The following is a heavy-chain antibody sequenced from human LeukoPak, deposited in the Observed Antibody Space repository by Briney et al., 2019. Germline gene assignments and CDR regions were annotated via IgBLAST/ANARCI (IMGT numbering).Heavy chain of an antibody. Sequence: ASVKVSCKASGYTFTSYDINRVRQATGQGLEWMGWMNPNSGNTGYAQKFQGRVTMTRNTSVSTAYMELSSLRSEDTAVYYCARGPPNYGDYWFDPWGQGTLVTVSS. CDR1: GYTFTSYD. D-gene: IGHD4-17*01. CDR2: MNPNSGNT. CDR3: ARGPPNYGDYWFDP. J-gene: IGHJ5*02. V-gene: IGHV1-8*01.